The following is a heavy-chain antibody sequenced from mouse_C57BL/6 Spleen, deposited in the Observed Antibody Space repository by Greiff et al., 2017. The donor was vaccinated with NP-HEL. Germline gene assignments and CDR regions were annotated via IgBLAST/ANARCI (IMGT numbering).Heavy chain of an antibody. V-gene: IGHV1-59*01. D-gene: IGHD3-2*02. J-gene: IGHJ3*01. Sequence: QVHVKQPGAELVRPGTSVKLSCKASGYTFTSYWMHWVKQRPGQGLEWIGVIDPADSYTNYNQKFKGKATLTVDTSSSTAYLQLSSLTSEASAVYYCARGGTAQATWFAYWGQGTLVTVAA. CDR1: GYTFTSYW. CDR3: ARGGTAQATWFAY. CDR2: IDPADSYT.